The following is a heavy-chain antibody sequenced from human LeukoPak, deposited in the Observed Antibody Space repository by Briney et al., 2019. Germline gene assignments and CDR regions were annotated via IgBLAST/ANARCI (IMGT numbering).Heavy chain of an antibody. CDR1: GFTFSIYA. V-gene: IGHV3-23*01. CDR2: ISGSGGST. CDR3: AKDPYDSSGYYEGAYFDY. J-gene: IGHJ4*02. D-gene: IGHD3-22*01. Sequence: PGGSLRLSCAASGFTFSIYAMSWVRQAPGKGLEWVSAISGSGGSTYYADSVKGRFTISRDNSKNTLYLQMNSLRAEDTAVYYCAKDPYDSSGYYEGAYFDYWGQGTLVTVSS.